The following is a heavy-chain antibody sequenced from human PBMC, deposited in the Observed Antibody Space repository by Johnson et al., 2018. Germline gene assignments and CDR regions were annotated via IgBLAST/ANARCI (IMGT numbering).Heavy chain of an antibody. J-gene: IGHJ3*02. CDR2: ISDSGGST. CDR1: GFTFSTYG. D-gene: IGHD3/OR15-3a*01. V-gene: IGHV3-23*01. CDR3: AKYPGAAGLGAFDM. Sequence: VQLQESGGGLAQPGGSLRVSCAASGFTFSTYGMSWVRQAPGQGLEWVSSISDSGGSTYYVDSVKGRFTISRDNSKNTLYLQMNGLRAEDTAVYYCAKYPGAAGLGAFDMWGQGTMVTVSS.